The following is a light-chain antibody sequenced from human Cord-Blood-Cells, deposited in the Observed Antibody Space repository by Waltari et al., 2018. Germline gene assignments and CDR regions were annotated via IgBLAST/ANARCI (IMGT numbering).Light chain of an antibody. J-gene: IGLJ1*01. V-gene: IGLV1-40*01. CDR2: GNN. CDR3: QSYDSSLSGYV. Sequence: QSVLTQPPSVSGAPRRRVNISCTGSSSNIGAGYDRHWYQQLPGTAPKLLLYGNNNRTAGVPDRFAASTSGTSASLAITGIQAEDEADYYCQSYDSSLSGYVFGTETKVTVL. CDR1: SSNIGAGYD.